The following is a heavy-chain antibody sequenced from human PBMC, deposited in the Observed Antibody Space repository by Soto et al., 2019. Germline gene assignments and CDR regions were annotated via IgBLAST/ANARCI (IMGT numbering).Heavy chain of an antibody. CDR1: GGSISSGAYY. V-gene: IGHV4-31*03. CDR3: ARGSVTTVKVWEYWFGP. Sequence: QVQLQESGTGLVKPSQPLSLTCTVSGGSISSGAYYWSWIRQHPGKGLEWIGYIFSTGSTYYNPTLKSRVMISVDTSKNQFSLNLRSVTAADPAVYYCARGSVTTVKVWEYWFGPGGQGTLVTGSS. D-gene: IGHD4-4*01. J-gene: IGHJ5*02. CDR2: IFSTGST.